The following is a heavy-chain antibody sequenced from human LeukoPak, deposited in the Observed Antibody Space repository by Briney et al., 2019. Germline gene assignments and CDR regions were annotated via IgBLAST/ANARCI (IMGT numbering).Heavy chain of an antibody. CDR3: ARDPSKGLYYFDH. CDR1: GLIVSSNY. Sequence: GGSLRLSCAASGLIVSSNYMSWVRQAPGKGLEWVSALYSGGSIYYADSVKGRFTISRDNSKNMLYLQMNSLRAEDTAVYYCARDPSKGLYYFDHWGQGTLVTVSS. J-gene: IGHJ4*02. D-gene: IGHD3/OR15-3a*01. V-gene: IGHV3-53*01. CDR2: LYSGGSI.